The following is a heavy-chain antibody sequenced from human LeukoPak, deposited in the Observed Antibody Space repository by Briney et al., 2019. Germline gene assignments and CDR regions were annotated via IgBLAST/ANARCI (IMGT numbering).Heavy chain of an antibody. CDR2: IVGSGVDT. CDR3: AKDRYCTGPWCLHAFDF. CDR1: GFTFSTYA. V-gene: IGHV3-23*01. D-gene: IGHD2-8*02. J-gene: IGHJ3*01. Sequence: GGSLRLYCAASGFTFSTYAMSWVRQAPGKGLEWVSGIVGSGVDTYFADSVKGRFTVSRDNSKNTLYLQMNSLRAEDTAVYYCAKDRYCTGPWCLHAFDFWGQGTMVTVSS.